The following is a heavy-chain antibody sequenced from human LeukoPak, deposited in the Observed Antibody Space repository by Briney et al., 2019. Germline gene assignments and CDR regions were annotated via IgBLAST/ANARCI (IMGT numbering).Heavy chain of an antibody. J-gene: IGHJ4*02. D-gene: IGHD1-14*01. Sequence: GGSLRLSCAASGFTFSSYSMNWVRQAPGKGLQWVSYISSTSYTIYYADPVKGRFTISRDNAKNSLYLQMNSLRDEDTAVYYCARDLGSKGTQGHWGQGTLVTVSS. CDR2: ISSTSYTI. CDR1: GFTFSSYS. V-gene: IGHV3-48*02. CDR3: ARDLGSKGTQGH.